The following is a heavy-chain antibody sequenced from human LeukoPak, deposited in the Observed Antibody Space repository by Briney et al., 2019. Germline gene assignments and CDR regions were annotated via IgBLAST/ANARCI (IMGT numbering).Heavy chain of an antibody. D-gene: IGHD6-13*01. V-gene: IGHV3-74*01. CDR1: GFTFSAYW. J-gene: IGHJ4*02. Sequence: GGSLRLSCAASGFTFSAYWMHWVRRAPGKGLVWVSRINTDGSITSYGDSVKGRFTISRDNAKNTLYLQMNSLRGEDTAVYYCVRVDGGIWGQGTLVTVSS. CDR2: INTDGSIT. CDR3: VRVDGGI.